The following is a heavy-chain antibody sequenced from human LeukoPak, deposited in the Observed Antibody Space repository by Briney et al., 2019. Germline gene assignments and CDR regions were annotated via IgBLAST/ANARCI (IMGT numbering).Heavy chain of an antibody. CDR3: ARDNSPYYYDSSGYYSGDY. J-gene: IGHJ4*02. CDR1: GFTFSSYS. V-gene: IGHV3-21*01. Sequence: PGGSLRLSFAASGFTFSSYSMNWVRQAPGKGLEWVSSISSSSSYIYYADSVKGRFTISRDNSKNTLYLQMNSLRAEDTAVYYCARDNSPYYYDSSGYYSGDYWGQGTLVTVSS. D-gene: IGHD3-22*01. CDR2: ISSSSSYI.